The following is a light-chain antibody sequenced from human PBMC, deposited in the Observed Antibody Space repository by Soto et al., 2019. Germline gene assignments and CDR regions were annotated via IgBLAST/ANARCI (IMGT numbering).Light chain of an antibody. J-gene: IGKJ1*01. CDR2: AAS. CDR1: QSISSW. Sequence: DIQMTQSTSTLSASVGDRVTITCRASQSISSWLAWYQQKPGKAPKLLIYAASSLQSGVPSRFSGSGSGTDFTLTISGLQPDDFTTYYCQQYTSYSRAFGQGTKVDIK. CDR3: QQYTSYSRA. V-gene: IGKV1-5*01.